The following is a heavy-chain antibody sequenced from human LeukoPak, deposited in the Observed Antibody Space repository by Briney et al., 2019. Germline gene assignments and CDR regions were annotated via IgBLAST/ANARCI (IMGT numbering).Heavy chain of an antibody. Sequence: SETLSLTCTVSGGSISSSSYYWGWIRQPPGKGLEWIGSIYYSGSTYYNPSLKSRVTISVDTSKTQFSLKLSSVTAADTAVYYCARTVQGYSYGYYFDYWGQGTLVTVSS. D-gene: IGHD5-18*01. V-gene: IGHV4-39*01. CDR3: ARTVQGYSYGYYFDY. CDR2: IYYSGST. J-gene: IGHJ4*02. CDR1: GGSISSSSYY.